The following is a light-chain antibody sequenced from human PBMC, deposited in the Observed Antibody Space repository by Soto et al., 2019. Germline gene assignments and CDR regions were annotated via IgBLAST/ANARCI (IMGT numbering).Light chain of an antibody. J-gene: IGKJ1*01. Sequence: EIVLTQSPGTLSLSSGERATLSCRASQSVSNNYLAWYQQKPGQAPRVLIYDASHRASGIPARFSGSGSGTDFTLTISSLEPGDFALYYCQQYGGSSWTFGQGTKV. CDR2: DAS. V-gene: IGKV3-20*01. CDR1: QSVSNNY. CDR3: QQYGGSSWT.